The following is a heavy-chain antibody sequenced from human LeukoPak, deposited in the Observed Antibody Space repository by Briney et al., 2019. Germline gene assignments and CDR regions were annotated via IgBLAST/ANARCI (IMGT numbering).Heavy chain of an antibody. CDR3: AIEGPGELDPTFDY. V-gene: IGHV1-18*01. D-gene: IGHD1-26*01. CDR2: ISPYNGNT. Sequence: GASVKVSCKASGGTFSSYAISWVRQAPGQGLEWMAWISPYNGNTKYAQKFQGRVTMTTDTSTSTAYMDLRSLGSDDTAVYYCAIEGPGELDPTFDYWGQGTLVTVSS. J-gene: IGHJ4*02. CDR1: GGTFSSYA.